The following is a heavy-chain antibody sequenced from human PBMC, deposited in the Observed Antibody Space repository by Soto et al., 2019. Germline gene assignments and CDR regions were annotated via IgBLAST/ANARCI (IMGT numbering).Heavy chain of an antibody. CDR2: IIPIFGTA. CDR1: GGTFSSYA. CDR3: ARDHYDSSGYYYYYGMDV. V-gene: IGHV1-69*01. J-gene: IGHJ6*02. Sequence: QVQLVQSGAEVKKPGSSVKVSCKASGGTFSSYAISWVRQAPGQGLEWMGGIIPIFGTANYAQKFQCRVTITADESTSTAYMELSSLRSEDTAVYYCARDHYDSSGYYYYYGMDVWGQGTTVTVSS. D-gene: IGHD3-22*01.